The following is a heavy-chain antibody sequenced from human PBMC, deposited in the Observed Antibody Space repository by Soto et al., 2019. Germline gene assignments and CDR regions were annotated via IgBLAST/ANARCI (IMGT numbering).Heavy chain of an antibody. J-gene: IGHJ4*02. D-gene: IGHD2-15*01. CDR3: ARDLPKGGGSAGFDY. V-gene: IGHV1-2*02. CDR1: GDTFTANY. CDR2: INPKSGGT. Sequence: SVKVSCKASGDTFTANYIHCVLQAPGQGFEWMGWINPKSGGTKYPQKFQGRVTMTRDTSLSTVYMTLTRLTSDDTAVYYCARDLPKGGGSAGFDYWGQGTLVTVSS.